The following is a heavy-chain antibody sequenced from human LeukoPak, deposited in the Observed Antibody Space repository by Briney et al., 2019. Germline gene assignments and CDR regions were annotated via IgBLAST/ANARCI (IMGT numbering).Heavy chain of an antibody. CDR1: GGSISSGGYS. CDR2: IYHSGST. J-gene: IGHJ4*02. CDR3: ARQYSYGSQYYFDY. D-gene: IGHD5-18*01. Sequence: SQTLSLTCAVSGGSISSGGYSWSWIRQPPGKGLEWIGYIYHSGSTYYNPSLKSRVTISVDRSKSQFSLKLSSVTAADTAVYYCARQYSYGSQYYFDYWGQGTLVTVSS. V-gene: IGHV4-30-2*01.